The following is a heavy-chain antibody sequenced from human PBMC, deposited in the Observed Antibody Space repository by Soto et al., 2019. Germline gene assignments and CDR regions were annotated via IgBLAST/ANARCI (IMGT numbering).Heavy chain of an antibody. D-gene: IGHD1-26*01. V-gene: IGHV4-4*07. CDR1: GDSISNYY. CDR2: MSATGGA. Sequence: SETLSLTCNVSGDSISNYYWTWIRQSAGKGLEWIGRMSATGGAAYNPSLKSRLTLSRDTSKNELSLSLKFVTAADTAVYFCTGDQSGIPDIWGQGTMVTVSS. J-gene: IGHJ3*02. CDR3: TGDQSGIPDI.